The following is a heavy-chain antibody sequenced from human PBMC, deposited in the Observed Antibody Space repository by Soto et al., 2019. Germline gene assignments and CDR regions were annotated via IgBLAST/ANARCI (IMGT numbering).Heavy chain of an antibody. D-gene: IGHD1-20*01. Sequence: PGGALGLSCAASEETLSTYAMTWVRQAPGRGLQWVATISDSGDITYYADSVKGRFTISRDKSRNTLYLQRNNLRAEDTALYYCAYPCFSSITHPPTCFDFWGRATLVTVSS. V-gene: IGHV3-23*01. CDR2: ISDSGDIT. CDR1: EETLSTYA. J-gene: IGHJ5*01. CDR3: AYPCFSSITHPPTCFDF.